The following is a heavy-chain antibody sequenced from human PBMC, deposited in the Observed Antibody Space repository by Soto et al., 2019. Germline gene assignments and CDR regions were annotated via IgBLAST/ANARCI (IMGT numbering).Heavy chain of an antibody. Sequence: QVQLQESGPGLVKPSETLSLTCTVSGGSVRSGRYQWSWIRQSPGKGLEWIGYIYYTGNTNYNPSLKSRVTISVDTSKNQFSVKVTSVTAAVTALYFCASLQFYDFWSGSVAMDVWGQGTSVTVSS. CDR3: ASLQFYDFWSGSVAMDV. J-gene: IGHJ6*02. CDR1: GGSVRSGRYQ. D-gene: IGHD3-3*01. CDR2: IYYTGNT. V-gene: IGHV4-61*01.